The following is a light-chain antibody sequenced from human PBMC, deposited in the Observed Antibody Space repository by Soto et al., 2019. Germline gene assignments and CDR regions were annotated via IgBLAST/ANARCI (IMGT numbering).Light chain of an antibody. CDR1: NSDIGAYNY. CDR2: YVT. Sequence: QSALTQPASVSGSPGQSITISCTGTNSDIGAYNYVSWYQQHPGKAPELMIYYVTSRPSGVSYRFSGSKSGNTASLTISGLQVEDEAVYYGSSFTNSTFFVFGTGPKVTVL. V-gene: IGLV2-14*03. J-gene: IGLJ1*01. CDR3: SSFTNSTFFV.